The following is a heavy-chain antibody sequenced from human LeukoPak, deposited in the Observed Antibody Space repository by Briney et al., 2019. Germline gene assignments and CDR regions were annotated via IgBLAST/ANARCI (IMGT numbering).Heavy chain of an antibody. CDR3: VRESAGVGAKAFDM. CDR1: GFSLHAYE. J-gene: IGHJ3*02. CDR2: IGTAFDT. Sequence: PGGSLRLSRAASGFSLHAYEMHWVRQVTGKRLEWVSAIGTAFDTFYAASVEGRFTISRENAKNSFYLQMNSLTAGDTALYFCVRESAGVGAKAFDMWGQGTAVTVSS. D-gene: IGHD1-26*01. V-gene: IGHV3-13*01.